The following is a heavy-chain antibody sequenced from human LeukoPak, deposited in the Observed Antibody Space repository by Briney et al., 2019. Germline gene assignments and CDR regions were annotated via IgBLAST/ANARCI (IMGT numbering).Heavy chain of an antibody. CDR3: ARNYDSSGYTTFGY. CDR2: MYYSGST. D-gene: IGHD3-22*01. Sequence: SETLSLTCTVSGGSISSYYWSWIRQPPGKGLEWIGYMYYSGSTNYNPSLKSRVTISIDTSKNQFSLKLSSVTAADTAIYYCARNYDSSGYTTFGYWGQGTLVSVSS. J-gene: IGHJ4*02. CDR1: GGSISSYY. V-gene: IGHV4-59*01.